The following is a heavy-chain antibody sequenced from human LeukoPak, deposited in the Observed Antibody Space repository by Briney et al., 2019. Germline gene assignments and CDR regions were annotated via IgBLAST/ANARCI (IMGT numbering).Heavy chain of an antibody. J-gene: IGHJ4*02. V-gene: IGHV3-33*01. CDR3: AGDGGSGTPRVYFDY. Sequence: GRSLRLSCAASGFTFSGYGMHWVHQTPGEGLEWVAFIWYDGSNKYYADSVKGRFTISRDNSKNTLYLQMNSLRAEDTAVYYCAGDGGSGTPRVYFDYWGQGTLVTVSS. D-gene: IGHD3-10*01. CDR2: IWYDGSNK. CDR1: GFTFSGYG.